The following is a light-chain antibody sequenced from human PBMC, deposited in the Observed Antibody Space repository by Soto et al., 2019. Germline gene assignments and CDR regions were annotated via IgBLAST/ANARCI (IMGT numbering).Light chain of an antibody. V-gene: IGLV1-44*01. CDR1: SSNIGSNT. Sequence: HSVLTQPPSASGTPGQRVTISCSGSSSNIGSNTVNWYQQLPGAAPKLLIYGNNHRPSGVPDRLSGSKSGTSASLAISGLQSEDEADYYCAAWDDSLNGLVFGGGTKLTVL. CDR3: AAWDDSLNGLV. J-gene: IGLJ2*01. CDR2: GNN.